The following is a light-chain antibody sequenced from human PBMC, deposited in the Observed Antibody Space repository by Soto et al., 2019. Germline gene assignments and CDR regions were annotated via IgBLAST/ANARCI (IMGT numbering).Light chain of an antibody. CDR2: GNS. Sequence: QSVLTQPPSVSGAPGQRVTISCTGSSSNIGAGYDVHWYQQLPGTAPKLLIYGNSNRPSGVPDRFSGSKSGTSASLVITGLQAEDEADYYCQSYDSSLREVFGTGTKVTVL. CDR3: QSYDSSLREV. CDR1: SSNIGAGYD. J-gene: IGLJ1*01. V-gene: IGLV1-40*01.